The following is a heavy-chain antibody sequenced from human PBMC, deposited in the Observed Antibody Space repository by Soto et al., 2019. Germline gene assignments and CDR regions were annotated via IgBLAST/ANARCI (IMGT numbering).Heavy chain of an antibody. V-gene: IGHV3-23*01. D-gene: IGHD3-9*01. CDR2: VSDSGDNT. CDR1: GFTFSNYA. Sequence: GGSLRLSCAASGFTFSNYAMSWVRQAPGKGLEWVSAVSDSGDNTYYADSVKGRFTISRDNSKNTLYLQMSSLRAEDTAVYYCAKGINFDWANYWGQGTLVTVSS. J-gene: IGHJ4*02. CDR3: AKGINFDWANY.